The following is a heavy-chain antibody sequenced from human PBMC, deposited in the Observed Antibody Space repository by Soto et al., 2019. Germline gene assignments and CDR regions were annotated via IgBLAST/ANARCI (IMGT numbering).Heavy chain of an antibody. D-gene: IGHD3-3*01. Sequence: SEPLSLTFAVSGYSISSGYYWGWIRQPTGKGLEWIGCIYHSGGTYYIPSRKSRFTISVDTSTNQCSLKLCSVTAADTAVYYCAKVCVGGFLESYYYGMDVCVQVTTVTVS. CDR2: IYHSGGT. CDR3: AKVCVGGFLESYYYGMDV. J-gene: IGHJ6*01. V-gene: IGHV4-38-2*01. CDR1: GYSISSGYY.